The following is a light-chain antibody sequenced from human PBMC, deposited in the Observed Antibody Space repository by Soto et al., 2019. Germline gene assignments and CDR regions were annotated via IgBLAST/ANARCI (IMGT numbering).Light chain of an antibody. CDR3: QRYGSSPFT. Sequence: EIVLTQSPGTLSLSPGERATLSCWASQSISSNYLARDQQKPGQPPRLLISGSSIRATGIPKRFSGSASGTTFSLTISSLEPEDFAMYYCQRYGSSPFTFGPGNKVDF. J-gene: IGKJ3*01. CDR1: QSISSNY. V-gene: IGKV3-20*01. CDR2: GSS.